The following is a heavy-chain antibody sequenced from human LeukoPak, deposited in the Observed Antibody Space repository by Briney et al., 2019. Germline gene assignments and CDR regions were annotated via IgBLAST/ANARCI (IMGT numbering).Heavy chain of an antibody. CDR2: INPNSGGT. J-gene: IGHJ3*02. V-gene: IGHV1-2*02. CDR1: GYTLTGYY. Sequence: ASVKVSCKASGYTLTGYYMHWVRQAPGQGLEWMGWINPNSGGTNYAQKFQGRVTMTRDTSISTAYMELSRLRSDDTAVYYCARGPITMVRGAKGDAFDIWGQGTMVTVSS. D-gene: IGHD3-10*01. CDR3: ARGPITMVRGAKGDAFDI.